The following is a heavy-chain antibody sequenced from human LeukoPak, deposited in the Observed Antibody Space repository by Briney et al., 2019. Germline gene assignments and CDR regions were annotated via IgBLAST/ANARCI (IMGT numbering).Heavy chain of an antibody. V-gene: IGHV1-2*02. D-gene: IGHD5-24*01. CDR2: INPNSGGT. J-gene: IGHJ4*02. CDR1: GYTFTGYY. Sequence: GASVKVSCKASGYTFTGYYMHWVRQAPGQGLEWMGWINPNSGGTNYAQKFQGRVTMTRDTSISTAYMELSRLRSDDTAVYYCARMRVEMATADLDYWGQGTLVTVSS. CDR3: ARMRVEMATADLDY.